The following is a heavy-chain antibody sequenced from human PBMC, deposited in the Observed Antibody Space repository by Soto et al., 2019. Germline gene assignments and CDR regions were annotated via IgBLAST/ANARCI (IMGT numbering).Heavy chain of an antibody. V-gene: IGHV3-23*01. J-gene: IGHJ4*02. CDR1: GFTFSNFA. CDR2: ISGSGDDT. D-gene: IGHD1-1*01. CDR3: ASPIPKPGTTFGF. Sequence: QLLESGGGFVQPGGSLRLSCVASGFTFSNFAMAWVRQAPGEGLEWVSAISGSGDDTFYADSMKGRFTISRDNSKDTLYLQINSLRAEDTAVYYCASPIPKPGTTFGFWGQGTLVTVSS.